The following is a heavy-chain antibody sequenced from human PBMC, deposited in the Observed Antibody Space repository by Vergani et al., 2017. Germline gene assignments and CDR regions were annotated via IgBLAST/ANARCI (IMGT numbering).Heavy chain of an antibody. CDR3: AIHLRQLDRNDVFDI. D-gene: IGHD6-6*01. V-gene: IGHV4-39*01. J-gene: IGHJ3*02. CDR2: IYDRRNN. CDR1: GMSISNNNYY. Sequence: QLQLQESGPRLVKPSETLSLTCSLSGMSISNNNYYWGWIRQPPGKGLEWIGSIYDRRNNNYSPSLKSRVSISVDTSKNQFSLNLTSVTAADTAVYYCAIHLRQLDRNDVFDIWGHETLVTVSS.